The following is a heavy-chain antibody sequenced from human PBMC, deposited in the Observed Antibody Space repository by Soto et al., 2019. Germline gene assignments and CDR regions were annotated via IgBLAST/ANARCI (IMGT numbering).Heavy chain of an antibody. D-gene: IGHD3-22*01. CDR1: GGSISSYY. J-gene: IGHJ4*02. CDR2: IYYSGST. Sequence: SETLSLTCTVSGGSISSYYWSWIRQPPGKGLEWIGYIYYSGSTNYNPSLKSRGTISVDTSKNQFSLKLSSGTAADTAVYYCARWTYYYDSSGYYFDYWGQGTLVTVSS. CDR3: ARWTYYYDSSGYYFDY. V-gene: IGHV4-59*08.